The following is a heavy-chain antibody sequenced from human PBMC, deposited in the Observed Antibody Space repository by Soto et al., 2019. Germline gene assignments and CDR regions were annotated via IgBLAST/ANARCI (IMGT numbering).Heavy chain of an antibody. J-gene: IGHJ4*02. D-gene: IGHD3-10*01. CDR1: GYTLTELS. CDR3: ATVNDGSGSYYAPFDY. CDR2: FDPEDGET. Sequence: ASVKVSCKVSGYTLTELSMHWVRQAPGKGLEWMGGFDPEDGETIYAQKFQGRVTMTEDTSTDTAYMELSSLRSEDTAVYYCATVNDGSGSYYAPFDYWGQGTLVTV. V-gene: IGHV1-24*01.